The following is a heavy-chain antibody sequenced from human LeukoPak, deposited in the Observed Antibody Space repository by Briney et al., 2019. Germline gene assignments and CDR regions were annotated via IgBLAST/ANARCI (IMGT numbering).Heavy chain of an antibody. CDR2: VYFGGTT. V-gene: IGHV4-38-2*01. D-gene: IGHD5-24*01. J-gene: IGHJ4*02. Sequence: SETLSLTCAVAGYPISCGYCRSWIRQPPGKGLEWIGSVYFGGTTYYNPSLRSRVTMSLDTSKNQVSMTLEPRAAGDPAWGYLANNNRRRGYKIFDYWGQGTLVSVSS. CDR1: GYPISCGYC. CDR3: ANNNRRRGYKIFDY.